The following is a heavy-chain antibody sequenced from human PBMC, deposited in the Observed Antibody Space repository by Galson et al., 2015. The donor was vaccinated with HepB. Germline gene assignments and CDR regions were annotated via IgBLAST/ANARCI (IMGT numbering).Heavy chain of an antibody. J-gene: IGHJ4*02. Sequence: SLRLSCAASGFTFSSYAMHWVRQAPGKGLEWVAVISYDGSNKYYADSVKGRFTISRDNSKNTLYLQMNSLRAEDTAVYYCAKRGPEGGPFDYWGQGTLVTVSS. V-gene: IGHV3-30*04. CDR3: AKRGPEGGPFDY. CDR2: ISYDGSNK. CDR1: GFTFSSYA. D-gene: IGHD3-16*01.